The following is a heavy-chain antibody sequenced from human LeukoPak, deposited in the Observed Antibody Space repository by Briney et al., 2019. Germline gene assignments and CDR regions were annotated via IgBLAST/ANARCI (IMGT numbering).Heavy chain of an antibody. CDR1: GFIFSPYS. CDR2: ITRNSGTV. D-gene: IGHD3-22*01. CDR3: ARDYGYYYDSSGRDGNYGMDV. J-gene: IGHJ6*02. Sequence: GGSLRLSCTASGFIFSPYSMNWVCQAPGKGLEWLAYITRNSGTVYYAGSVKGRVTISRDNAKNSLYLQMNSLRDEDSAVYYCARDYGYYYDSSGRDGNYGMDVWGQGTTVTVSS. V-gene: IGHV3-48*02.